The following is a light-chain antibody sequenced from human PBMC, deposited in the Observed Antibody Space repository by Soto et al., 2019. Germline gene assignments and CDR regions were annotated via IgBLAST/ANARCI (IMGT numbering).Light chain of an antibody. J-gene: IGLJ3*02. V-gene: IGLV2-23*01. Sequence: QSVLTQPASVSGSAGRSITISCSGTTSDVGNYNLFSWYQQHPGKAPKLIVYEGSRRPSGVSNRFSGSKSGNTASLTISGLQAEDEADYYCCSYAGSSTWMFGGGTKLTVL. CDR3: CSYAGSSTWM. CDR1: TSDVGNYNL. CDR2: EGS.